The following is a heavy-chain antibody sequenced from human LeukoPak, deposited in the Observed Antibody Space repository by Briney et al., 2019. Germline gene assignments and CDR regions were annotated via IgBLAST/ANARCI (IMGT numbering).Heavy chain of an antibody. CDR3: ARLGYYYDSSSTIGAFDI. V-gene: IGHV5-51*01. CDR2: IYPGDSDN. D-gene: IGHD3-22*01. J-gene: IGHJ3*02. CDR1: GYSFTNNW. Sequence: GESLKISCKGSGYSFTNNWIGWVRQMPGKGREGLGIIYPGDSDNRYSPYFQGHVTISADMSITTAYLKWRSPKAKATYLYSCARLGYYYDSSSTIGAFDIWGQGPLVTV.